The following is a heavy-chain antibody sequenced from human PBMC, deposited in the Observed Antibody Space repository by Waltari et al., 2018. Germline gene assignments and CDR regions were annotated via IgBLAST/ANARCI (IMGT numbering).Heavy chain of an antibody. V-gene: IGHV4-4*02. CDR3: ARDRGRGLYLDT. Sequence: QLQLQESGPGLVNPSGTLSLSCAVSGDSVTSPYLWNWVRQSPQRGLEWIGQVHGSGRTNYSPSFASRITVSIDTSNNQFSRKLTAATAADTAVYYCARDRGRGLYLDTWGPGTLVTVSP. CDR2: VHGSGRT. J-gene: IGHJ4*02. CDR1: GDSVTSPYL. D-gene: IGHD2-15*01.